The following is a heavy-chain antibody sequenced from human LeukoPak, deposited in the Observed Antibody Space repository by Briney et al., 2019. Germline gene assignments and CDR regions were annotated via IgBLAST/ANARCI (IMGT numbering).Heavy chain of an antibody. V-gene: IGHV3-21*01. CDR1: GFTFSSYS. CDR2: ISSSSSYI. J-gene: IGHJ3*02. CDR3: ARPETQYSSGLDGFDI. D-gene: IGHD6-19*01. Sequence: GGSLRLSCAASGFTFSSYSMNWVRQAPGKGLEWVSSISSSSSYIYYADSVKGRFTISRDNAKNSLYLQMNSLRAEDTAVYYCARPETQYSSGLDGFDIWGQGTMVTVSS.